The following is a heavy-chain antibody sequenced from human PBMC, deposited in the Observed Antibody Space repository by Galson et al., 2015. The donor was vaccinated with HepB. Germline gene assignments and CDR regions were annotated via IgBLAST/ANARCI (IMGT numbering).Heavy chain of an antibody. D-gene: IGHD6-13*01. V-gene: IGHV5-10-1*01. CDR2: IDPSDSYT. CDR1: GYSFTSYW. CDR3: ARHGIAAAGTSSWFDP. Sequence: QSGAEVKKPGESLKISCKGSGYSFTSYWIGWVRQMPGKGLEWMGRIDPSDSYTNYSPSFQGHVTISADKSISTAYLQWSSLKASDTAMYYCARHGIAAAGTSSWFDPWGQGTLVTVSP. J-gene: IGHJ5*02.